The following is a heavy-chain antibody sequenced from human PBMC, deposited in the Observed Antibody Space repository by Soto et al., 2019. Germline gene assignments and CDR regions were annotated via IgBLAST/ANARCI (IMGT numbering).Heavy chain of an antibody. CDR1: GGNCVSYV. Sequence: GGSMRVSWAASGGNCVSYVRSWVRQDPGKGLEWVWTISAGGSSTYSADSVKCRFTISRDNSKNTLYLQMNSLRPEDTAVYYCAKEGALGLYFFDYWGQGTLVTVSS. CDR2: ISAGGSST. D-gene: IGHD3-10*01. V-gene: IGHV3-23*01. CDR3: AKEGALGLYFFDY. J-gene: IGHJ4*02.